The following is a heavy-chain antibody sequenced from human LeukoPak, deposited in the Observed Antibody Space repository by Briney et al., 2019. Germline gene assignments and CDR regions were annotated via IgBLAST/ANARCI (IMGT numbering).Heavy chain of an antibody. V-gene: IGHV4-30-4*08. CDR2: IYYSGST. J-gene: IGHJ4*02. D-gene: IGHD5-12*01. Sequence: PSQTLSLTCTVSGGSISSGDYYWSWIRQPPGKGLEWIGYIYYSGSTYYNPSLKSRVTISVNTSKNQFSLKLSSVTPEDTAVYYCARDVEVATAPFFDYWGQGTLVTVSS. CDR3: ARDVEVATAPFFDY. CDR1: GGSISSGDYY.